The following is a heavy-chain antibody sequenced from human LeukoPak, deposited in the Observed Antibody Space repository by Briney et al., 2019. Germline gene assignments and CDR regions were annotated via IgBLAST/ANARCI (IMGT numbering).Heavy chain of an antibody. J-gene: IGHJ4*02. CDR1: GFTFGDYA. CDR2: ISWNSDSI. V-gene: IGHV3-9*01. D-gene: IGHD6-19*01. CDR3: ARVGSSGWYLQYYFDY. Sequence: GGSLRLSCAASGFTFGDYAMHWVRQAPGKGLEWVSGISWNSDSIGYADSVKGRFTISRDNAKNSLYLQMNSLRAEDTAVYYCARVGSSGWYLQYYFDYWGQGTLVTVSS.